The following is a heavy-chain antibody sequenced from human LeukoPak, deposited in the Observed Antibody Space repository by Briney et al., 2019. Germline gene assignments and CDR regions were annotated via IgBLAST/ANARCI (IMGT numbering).Heavy chain of an antibody. CDR3: ATRAIYGAVAVF. CDR1: GFTFSSYS. D-gene: IGHD6-19*01. CDR2: ISSSSSYI. Sequence: GALRLSCAASGFTFSSYSMNWVRQAPGKGLEWVSSISSSSSYIYYADSVKGRFTISRDNAKNSLYLQMNSLRAEDTAVYYCATRAIYGAVAVFWGQGTLVTVSS. V-gene: IGHV3-21*04. J-gene: IGHJ4*02.